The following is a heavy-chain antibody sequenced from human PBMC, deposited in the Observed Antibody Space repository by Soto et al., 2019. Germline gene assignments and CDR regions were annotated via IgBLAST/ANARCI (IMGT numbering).Heavy chain of an antibody. D-gene: IGHD3-3*01. CDR2: IDSATLYT. Sequence: PGWSLRLSCAASGFTFSDYYMSWIRQAPGQGLEWVSYIDSATLYTKYSDSVKGRFTISRDNAKNSVFLQMNSLRADDTAVYYCVRAGFDFWSGSYNADSEYWGQGTQVTVSS. J-gene: IGHJ4*02. CDR1: GFTFSDYY. CDR3: VRAGFDFWSGSYNADSEY. V-gene: IGHV3-11*06.